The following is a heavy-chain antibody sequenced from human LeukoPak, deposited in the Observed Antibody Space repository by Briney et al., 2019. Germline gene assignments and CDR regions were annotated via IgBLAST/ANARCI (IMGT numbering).Heavy chain of an antibody. V-gene: IGHV1-69*06. J-gene: IGHJ6*04. D-gene: IGHD2/OR15-2a*01. Sequence: SVKVSCKASGGTFSSYAISWVRQAPGQGLEWMGGIIPIFGTANYAQKFQGRVTITADKSTSTAYMELSSLRSEDTAVYYCAGDTDSTPNYYGMDVWGKGTTVTVSS. CDR1: GGTFSSYA. CDR3: AGDTDSTPNYYGMDV. CDR2: IIPIFGTA.